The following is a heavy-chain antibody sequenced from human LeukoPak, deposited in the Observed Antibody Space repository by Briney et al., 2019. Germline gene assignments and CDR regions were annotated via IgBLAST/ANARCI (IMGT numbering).Heavy chain of an antibody. V-gene: IGHV1-46*01. CDR2: INPSGGST. J-gene: IGHJ5*02. CDR3: ARLRGGNSVWFDP. Sequence: ASVKVSCKASGYIFTNYGISWVRQAPGQGLEWMGIINPSGGSTSYAQKFQGRVTMTRDMSTSTVYMELSSLRSEDTAVYYCARLRGGNSVWFDPWGQGTLVTVSS. D-gene: IGHD4-23*01. CDR1: GYIFTNYG.